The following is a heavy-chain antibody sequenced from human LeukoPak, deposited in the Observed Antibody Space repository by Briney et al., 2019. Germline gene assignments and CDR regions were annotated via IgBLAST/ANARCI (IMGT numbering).Heavy chain of an antibody. D-gene: IGHD1-26*01. V-gene: IGHV4-34*01. CDR2: INHSGST. J-gene: IGHJ3*02. CDR1: GGSFSGYY. Sequence: SETLSLTCAVYGGSFSGYYWSWIRQPPGKGLEWIGEINHSGSTNYNPSLKSRVTISVDTSKNQFSLKLSSVTAADTAVYYCARGIVGATPAAFDIWGQGTMVTVSS. CDR3: ARGIVGATPAAFDI.